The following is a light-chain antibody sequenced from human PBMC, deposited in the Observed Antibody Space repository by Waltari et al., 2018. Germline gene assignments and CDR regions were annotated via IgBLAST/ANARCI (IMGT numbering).Light chain of an antibody. CDR2: EVT. CDR3: SSYTSSTYPVV. CDR1: SSHVGGDNY. J-gene: IGLJ2*01. Sequence: QSALTQPASVSGSPGQSVTISCTGTSSHVGGDNYVSWYQQHPGNAPKLMIYEVTHRPSGVSNRFSGSKSGNTASLTISGLQAEDEADYYCSSYTSSTYPVVFGGGTKLTVL. V-gene: IGLV2-14*01.